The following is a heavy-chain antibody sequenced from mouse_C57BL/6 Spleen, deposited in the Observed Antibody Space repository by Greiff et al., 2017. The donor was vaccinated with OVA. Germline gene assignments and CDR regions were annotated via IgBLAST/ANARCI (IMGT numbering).Heavy chain of an antibody. V-gene: IGHV1-69*01. Sequence: QVQLQQPGAELVMPGASVKLSCKASGYTFTSYWMHWVKQRPGQGLEWIGEIDPSDSYTNYNQKFKGKSTFTVDKSSSTAYMQLNSLTSEDSADYYCASGATDMDYWGQGTSVTVSS. CDR3: ASGATDMDY. CDR1: GYTFTSYW. J-gene: IGHJ4*01. CDR2: IDPSDSYT. D-gene: IGHD1-1*01.